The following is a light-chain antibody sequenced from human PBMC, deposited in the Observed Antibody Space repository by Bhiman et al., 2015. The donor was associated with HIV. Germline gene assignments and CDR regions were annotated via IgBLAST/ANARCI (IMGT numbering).Light chain of an antibody. CDR3: QSYDSSLRAWV. CDR2: EVS. J-gene: IGLJ3*02. CDR1: SSDVGGYTY. Sequence: QSALTQPASVSGSPGQSITISCIGTSSDVGGYTYVSWYQHHPGKAPKVMIYEVSKRPSGISNRFSGSKSGNTASLTISGLQAEDEADYYCQSYDSSLRAWVFGGGTKLTVL. V-gene: IGLV2-14*01.